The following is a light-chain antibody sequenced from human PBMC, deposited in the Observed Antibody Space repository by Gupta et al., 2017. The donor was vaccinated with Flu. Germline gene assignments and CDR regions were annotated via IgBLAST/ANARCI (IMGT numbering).Light chain of an antibody. CDR2: QAS. Sequence: GDRVTITCRASQGIDGWLAWYQQKPGKVPKLLIRQASIVESGVPSTFSGSGSGIEFTLTISSLQPDDFAAYYCQQYKNYPLTFGGGTEVEIK. J-gene: IGKJ4*01. CDR1: QGIDGW. CDR3: QQYKNYPLT. V-gene: IGKV1-5*03.